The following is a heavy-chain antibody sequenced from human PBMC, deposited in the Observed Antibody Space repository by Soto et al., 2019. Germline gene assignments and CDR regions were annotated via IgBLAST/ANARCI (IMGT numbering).Heavy chain of an antibody. CDR2: IYYSGST. CDR3: ARGPLAGSYYYYGMDV. J-gene: IGHJ6*02. CDR1: GGSISSGGYY. V-gene: IGHV4-31*03. D-gene: IGHD2-15*01. Sequence: NPSETLSLTCTVSGGSISSGGYYWSWIRQHPGKGLEWIGCIYYSGSTYYNPSLKSRVNISVDTSKNQFSLRLSSVTAADTAVYYCARGPLAGSYYYYGMDVWGQGTTVTVSS.